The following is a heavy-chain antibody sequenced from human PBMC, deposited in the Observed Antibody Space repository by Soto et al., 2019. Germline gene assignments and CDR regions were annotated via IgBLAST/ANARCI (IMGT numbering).Heavy chain of an antibody. CDR2: ISAYNGNT. CDR1: GYTFTSYG. D-gene: IGHD4-17*01. V-gene: IGHV1-18*01. CDR3: ASLIADYGDSEEYSQH. J-gene: IGHJ1*01. Sequence: GASVKVSCKASGYTFTSYGISWVRQAPGQGLEWMGWISAYNGNTNYAQKLQGRVTMTTDTSTSTAYMELRSLRSDDTAVYYCASLIADYGDSEEYSQHWGQGTLVTVSS.